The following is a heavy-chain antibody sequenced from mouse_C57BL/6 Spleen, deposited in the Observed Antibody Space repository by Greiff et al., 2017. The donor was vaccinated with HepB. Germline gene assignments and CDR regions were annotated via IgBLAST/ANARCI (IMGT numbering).Heavy chain of an antibody. CDR1: GYTFTSYW. V-gene: IGHV1-55*01. D-gene: IGHD2-3*01. CDR2: IYPGSGST. Sequence: QVQLQQPGAELVKPGASVKMSCKASGYTFTSYWITWVKQRPGQGLEWIGDIYPGSGSTNYNEKFKSKATLTVDTSSSTAYMQLSSLTSEDSAVYYCASKDGYYEPFAYWGQGTLVTVSA. CDR3: ASKDGYYEPFAY. J-gene: IGHJ3*01.